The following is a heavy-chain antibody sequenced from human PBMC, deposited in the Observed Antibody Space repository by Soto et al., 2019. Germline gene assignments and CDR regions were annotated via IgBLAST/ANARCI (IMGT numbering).Heavy chain of an antibody. CDR1: GFTFSSDA. J-gene: IGHJ3*02. CDR2: ISGSGGST. CDR3: AKIPHSSSWYLDAFDI. D-gene: IGHD6-13*01. V-gene: IGHV3-23*01. Sequence: EVQLLESGGGLVQPGGSLRLSCAASGFTFSSDAMSWVRQAPGKGLEWVSAISGSGGSTYYADSVKGRFTLSRDNSKSTLSLQMNSLRAEDTAVYYCAKIPHSSSWYLDAFDIWGQGTMVTVSS.